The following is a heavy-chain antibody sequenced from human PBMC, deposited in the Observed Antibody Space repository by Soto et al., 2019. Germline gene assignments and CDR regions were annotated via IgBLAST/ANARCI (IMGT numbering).Heavy chain of an antibody. V-gene: IGHV4-30-4*08. J-gene: IGHJ6*02. Sequence: SETLSLTCAVSGGSISSEYFHWTWIRQSPGKGLEWIGYIHYTGSIMYNPSFKSRLTMAVDTTKNQFSLQLTSVAAADTAVYFCAREDDGGDRDYYGLDVWGQGTTVTVSS. CDR3: AREDDGGDRDYYGLDV. CDR2: IHYTGSI. D-gene: IGHD2-21*02. CDR1: GGSISSEYFH.